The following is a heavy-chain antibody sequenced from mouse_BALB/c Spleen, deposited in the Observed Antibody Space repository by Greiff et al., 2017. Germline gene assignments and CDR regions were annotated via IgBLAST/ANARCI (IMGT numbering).Heavy chain of an antibody. J-gene: IGHJ4*01. CDR3: ARHMVPLTGMDY. CDR1: GFTFSSYY. D-gene: IGHD4-1*01. V-gene: IGHV5-6-2*01. Sequence: EVHLVESGGGLVKLGGSLKLSCAASGFTFSSYYMSWVRQTPEKRLELVAAINSNGGSTYYPDTVKGRFTISRDNAKNTLYLQMSSLKSEDTALYYCARHMVPLTGMDYWGQGTSVTVSS. CDR2: INSNGGST.